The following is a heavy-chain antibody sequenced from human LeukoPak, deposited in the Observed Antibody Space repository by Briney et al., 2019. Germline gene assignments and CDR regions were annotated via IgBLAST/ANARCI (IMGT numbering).Heavy chain of an antibody. V-gene: IGHV4-39*01. D-gene: IGHD2-15*01. Sequence: PSETLSLTCTVSGDSISSTSYYCGWVRQPPGKGLEWIGSIYYSGSTYYNPSLRSRVTISVDTSKNQFSLKLSSVTAADTAVYYCARQRGYCSGGSCYGMFDYWGQGTLVTVSS. CDR1: GDSISSTSYY. CDR3: ARQRGYCSGGSCYGMFDY. CDR2: IYYSGST. J-gene: IGHJ4*02.